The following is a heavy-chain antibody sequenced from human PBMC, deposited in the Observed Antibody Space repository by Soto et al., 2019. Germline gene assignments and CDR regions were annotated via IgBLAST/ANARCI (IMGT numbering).Heavy chain of an antibody. J-gene: IGHJ4*02. V-gene: IGHV1-3*01. CDR3: ARDQRQQLVEFDY. CDR1: GYPFTSYA. Sequence: GASLKVSCKSSGYPFTSYAIHWVRQAPGQRLEWMGWINAGNGNTKYSQKFQGRVTITRDTSASTAYMELSSLRSEDTAVYYCARDQRQQLVEFDYWGQGTLVTVSS. D-gene: IGHD6-13*01. CDR2: INAGNGNT.